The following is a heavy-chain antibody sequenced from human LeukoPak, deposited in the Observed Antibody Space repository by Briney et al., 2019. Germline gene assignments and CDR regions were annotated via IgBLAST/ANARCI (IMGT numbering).Heavy chain of an antibody. CDR1: GGSISSNNW. Sequence: SETLSLTCAVSGGSISSNNWWSWVRQPPGKGLEWIGEIYHSGSTNYNPSLKSRVTISVDKSSNQFSLKLSFVTAADTAVYYCARRGDYGDYAAGGFDPWGQGTLVTVSS. J-gene: IGHJ5*02. CDR3: ARRGDYGDYAAGGFDP. CDR2: IYHSGST. D-gene: IGHD4-17*01. V-gene: IGHV4-4*02.